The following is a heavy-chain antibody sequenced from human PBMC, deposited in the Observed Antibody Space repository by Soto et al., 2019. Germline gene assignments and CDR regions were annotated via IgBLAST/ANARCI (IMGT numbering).Heavy chain of an antibody. V-gene: IGHV3-21*01. CDR3: ARVGHTTRIVAPGTGGDH. J-gene: IGHJ4*02. CDR1: GFIFSDYT. D-gene: IGHD6-13*01. CDR2: ISSSSSYI. Sequence: XGSLRLSCVASGFIFSDYTMNWVRQAPGKGLEWVSLISSSSSYIYYADSVKGRFTVSRDNAKNSLFLQMNSLRAEDAAVYYCARVGHTTRIVAPGTGGDHWGQGTLVTVSS.